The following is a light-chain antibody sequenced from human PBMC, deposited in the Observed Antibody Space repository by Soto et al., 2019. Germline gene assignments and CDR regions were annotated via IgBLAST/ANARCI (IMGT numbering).Light chain of an antibody. CDR2: GAF. J-gene: IGKJ5*01. CDR3: QQRNIWPPVT. CDR1: PSVTNY. V-gene: IGKV3-11*01. Sequence: DSVLTQSPVMLSLSPGERATLSCRASPSVTNYLAWYQQKPGQAPRLLIYGAFNRATGIPARFSGSGSGTDFTLTISSLEPEDFAVYYCQQRNIWPPVTFGQGTRLEIK.